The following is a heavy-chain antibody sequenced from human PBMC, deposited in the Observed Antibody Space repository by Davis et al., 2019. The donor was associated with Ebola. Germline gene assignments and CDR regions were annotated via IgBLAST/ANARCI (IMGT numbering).Heavy chain of an antibody. CDR3: ARGTYLSS. V-gene: IGHV3-30-3*01. Sequence: GESLKISCAASGFTFSSYAMHWVRQVPGKGLEWVAVISYDGSNKYYADSVKGRFTISRDNSKNTLYLQMNSLRAEDTAVYYCARGTYLSSWGQGTLVTVSS. D-gene: IGHD2-15*01. CDR2: ISYDGSNK. CDR1: GFTFSSYA. J-gene: IGHJ4*02.